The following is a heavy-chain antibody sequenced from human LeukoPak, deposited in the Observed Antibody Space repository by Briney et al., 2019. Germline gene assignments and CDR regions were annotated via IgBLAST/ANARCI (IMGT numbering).Heavy chain of an antibody. J-gene: IGHJ4*02. CDR1: GYTFTGYY. D-gene: IGHD3-22*01. CDR2: TNPNDGDT. Sequence: ASVKVSCKASGYTFTGYYMHWVRQAPGQGREWMGWTNPNDGDTNYAQKFQGRVTMTRDTSISTAYMELSRLRYDDTAVYYCARAALYYDSCGYFDLWGQGTLVTVSS. CDR3: ARAALYYDSCGYFDL. V-gene: IGHV1-2*02.